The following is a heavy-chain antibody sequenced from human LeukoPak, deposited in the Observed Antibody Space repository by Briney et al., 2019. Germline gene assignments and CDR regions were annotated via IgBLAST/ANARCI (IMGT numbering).Heavy chain of an antibody. J-gene: IGHJ6*02. V-gene: IGHV3-48*01. D-gene: IGHD3-3*01. Sequence: GGSLRLSCAASAFTLSGYSMNWLRQDPGKGLEWVSYISPSATTIYYAYSVKGRFTISRDNSKNTLYLQMNSLRAEDTAVYYCAREVTIFGVVIITTYYYYGMDVWGQGTTVTVSS. CDR2: ISPSATTI. CDR1: AFTLSGYS. CDR3: AREVTIFGVVIITTYYYYGMDV.